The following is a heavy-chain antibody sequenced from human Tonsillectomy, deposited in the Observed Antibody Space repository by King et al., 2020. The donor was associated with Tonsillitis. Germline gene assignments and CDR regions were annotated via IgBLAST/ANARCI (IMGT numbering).Heavy chain of an antibody. D-gene: IGHD3-10*01. J-gene: IGHJ4*02. V-gene: IGHV3-23*04. CDR3: AKDPTYYKTTYYFDY. CDR2: ISGGGGST. Sequence: VQLVESGGGLVQPGGSLRVSCAASGFTFSSYAMSWVRQAPGKGLEWVSLISGGGGSTYYADAVKGRFSISRENSKNTLYLQMNSLRVEDTAVYYCAKDPTYYKTTYYFDYWGQGTLVTVSS. CDR1: GFTFSSYA.